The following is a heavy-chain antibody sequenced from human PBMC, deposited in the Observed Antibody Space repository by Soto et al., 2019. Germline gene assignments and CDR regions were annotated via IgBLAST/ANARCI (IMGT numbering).Heavy chain of an antibody. CDR1: GFTCSSYS. V-gene: IGHV3-21*01. J-gene: IGHJ6*02. D-gene: IGHD4-17*01. CDR2: IHNSNSYI. CDR3: ARKGYGDYGAIDV. Sequence: GGSLRRSCAASGFTCSSYSMNWIRKAPGKGLEWVSSIHNSNSYIYYADSVKGRFTISRDNAKNSLYLQMNSLRAEDTAVYYCARKGYGDYGAIDVWRQGTTVTVSS.